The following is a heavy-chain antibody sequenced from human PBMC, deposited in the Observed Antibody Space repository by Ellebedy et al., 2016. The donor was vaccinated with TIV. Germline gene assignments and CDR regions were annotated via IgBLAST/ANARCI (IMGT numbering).Heavy chain of an antibody. CDR2: ISANAGSA. J-gene: IGHJ4*02. V-gene: IGHV1-46*01. CDR3: ARDGNNWGDSEY. CDR1: GYTFTTYK. D-gene: IGHD7-27*01. Sequence: AASVKVSCKASGYTFTTYKMHWVRQAPGQGLAGMGIISANAGSARYAQKVQGRVTLTRDTSTRTVYMELTSLRSEDTAVYSCARDGNNWGDSEYWGQGTLVTVSS.